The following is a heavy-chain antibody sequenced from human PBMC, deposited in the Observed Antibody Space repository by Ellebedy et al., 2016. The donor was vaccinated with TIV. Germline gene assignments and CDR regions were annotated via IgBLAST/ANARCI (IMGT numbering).Heavy chain of an antibody. CDR1: GFTFSSYA. V-gene: IGHV3-30-3*01. CDR2: ISYDGSNK. D-gene: IGHD2-15*01. CDR3: ARDWPHIVVVVAATHSGFDP. J-gene: IGHJ5*02. Sequence: GESLKLSXAASGFTFSSYAMHWVRQAPGKGLEWVAVISYDGSNKYYADSVKGRFTISRDNSKNTLYLQMNSLRAEDTAVYYCARDWPHIVVVVAATHSGFDPWGQGTLVTVSS.